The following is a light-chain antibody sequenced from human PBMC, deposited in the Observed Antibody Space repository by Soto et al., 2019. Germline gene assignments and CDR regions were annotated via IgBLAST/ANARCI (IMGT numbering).Light chain of an antibody. Sequence: DMQMAQSPSTLSACVGDRVTITCRASQSIGTWLAWYQQKPGKVPKLLIYAASTLVSGVPSRFSGSGSGTDFTLTITSLQPEDAATYYCQKYNGAPWTFGQGTKVDI. V-gene: IGKV1-27*01. J-gene: IGKJ1*01. CDR3: QKYNGAPWT. CDR2: AAS. CDR1: QSIGTW.